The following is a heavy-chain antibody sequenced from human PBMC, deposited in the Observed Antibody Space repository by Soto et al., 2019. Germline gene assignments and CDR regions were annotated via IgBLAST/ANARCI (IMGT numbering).Heavy chain of an antibody. J-gene: IGHJ6*02. CDR1: GGTFSSYA. CDR2: IIPIFGTA. Sequence: SVKVSCKASGGTFSSYAISWVRQAPGQGLEWMGGIIPIFGTANYAQKFQGRVTITADESTSTAYMELSSLRSEDTAVYYCARFIGVSDFFLKTIYYYYGMDVWGQGTTVTVSS. V-gene: IGHV1-69*13. CDR3: ARFIGVSDFFLKTIYYYYGMDV. D-gene: IGHD3-3*01.